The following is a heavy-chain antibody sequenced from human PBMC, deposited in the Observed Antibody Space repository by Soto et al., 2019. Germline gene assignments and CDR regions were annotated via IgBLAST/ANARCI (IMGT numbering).Heavy chain of an antibody. D-gene: IGHD2-2*01. CDR1: GFTFDDYA. Sequence: QPGGSLRLSCAASGFTFDDYAMHSTRQATGKCLEWVSGISWNSGSIGYADSVKGRFTISRDNAKNSLYLQMNSLRAEGTALYYCAQGRRVPAAFPSRYGMDVWGQGTTVTVSS. J-gene: IGHJ6*02. CDR3: AQGRRVPAAFPSRYGMDV. V-gene: IGHV3-9*01. CDR2: ISWNSGSI.